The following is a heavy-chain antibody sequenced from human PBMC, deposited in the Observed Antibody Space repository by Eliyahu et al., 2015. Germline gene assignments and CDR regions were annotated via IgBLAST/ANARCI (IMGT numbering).Heavy chain of an antibody. CDR2: IYYSGST. D-gene: IGHD4-17*01. Sequence: QVQLQESGPGLVKPSQTLSLTXTVSGGSISSGGYYWSWDPPHPGKGLEWIGDIYYSGSTYYNPSLKSRVTISVDTSKNQFSLKLSSVTAADTAVYYCARAESSTVMSYWGQGTLVTVSS. V-gene: IGHV4-31*03. CDR3: ARAESSTVMSY. CDR1: GGSISSGGYY. J-gene: IGHJ4*02.